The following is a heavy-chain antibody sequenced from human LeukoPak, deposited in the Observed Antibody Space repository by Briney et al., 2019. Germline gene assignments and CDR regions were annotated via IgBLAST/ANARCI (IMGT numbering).Heavy chain of an antibody. Sequence: PGGSLRLSCAASGFTFSSYGMHWVRQAPGKGLEWVAVISYDGSNKYYADSVKGRLTISRDNSKNTLYLQMNSLRAEDTAVYYCARIYGDYTYYFDYWGQGTLVTVSS. V-gene: IGHV3-33*05. D-gene: IGHD4-17*01. CDR1: GFTFSSYG. CDR3: ARIYGDYTYYFDY. CDR2: ISYDGSNK. J-gene: IGHJ4*02.